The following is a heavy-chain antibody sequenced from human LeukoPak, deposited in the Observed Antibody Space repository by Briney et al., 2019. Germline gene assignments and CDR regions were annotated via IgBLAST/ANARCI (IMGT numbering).Heavy chain of an antibody. V-gene: IGHV1-18*01. J-gene: IGHJ5*02. CDR2: ISAYNGDT. D-gene: IGHD3-3*01. CDR3: ARTRWRGYDWRGWFDP. CDR1: GYTFTDYG. Sequence: ASVKVSCKASGYTFTDYGFSWVRQAPGQGLEWMGWISAYNGDTNYAQKFQGRVAMTTDTSTTTAYMELRSLISDDTAVYYCARTRWRGYDWRGWFDPWGQGTLVTVSS.